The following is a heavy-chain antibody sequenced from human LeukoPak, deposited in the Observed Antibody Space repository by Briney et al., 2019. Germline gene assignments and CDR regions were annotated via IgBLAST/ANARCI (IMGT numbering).Heavy chain of an antibody. CDR3: AKVTSSSNPEYYFDY. CDR2: ITSSRTT. Sequence: GGSLRLSCVASGFTFRKYAISWVRQAPGKGLGWVSTITSSRTTYYAASVTGRFTISRDNAKNSLYLQMNSLRAEDTAVYYCAKVTSSSNPEYYFDYWGQGTLVTVSS. V-gene: IGHV3-69-1*01. D-gene: IGHD6-13*01. CDR1: GFTFRKYA. J-gene: IGHJ4*02.